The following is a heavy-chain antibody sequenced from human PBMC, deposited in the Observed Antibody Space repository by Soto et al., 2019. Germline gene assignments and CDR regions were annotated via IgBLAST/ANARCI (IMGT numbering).Heavy chain of an antibody. Sequence: PGGSLRLSCAASGFTFSSYAMHWVRQAPGKGLEWVAVISYDGSNKYYADSVKGRFTISRDNSKNTLYPQMNSLRSEDTAVYYCATPGIAARPGVGFDYWGQGTLVTVSS. J-gene: IGHJ4*02. V-gene: IGHV3-30-3*01. CDR2: ISYDGSNK. D-gene: IGHD6-6*01. CDR3: ATPGIAARPGVGFDY. CDR1: GFTFSSYA.